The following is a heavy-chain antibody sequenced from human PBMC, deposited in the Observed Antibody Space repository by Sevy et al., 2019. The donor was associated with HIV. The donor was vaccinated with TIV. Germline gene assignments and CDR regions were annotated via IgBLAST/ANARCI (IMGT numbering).Heavy chain of an antibody. CDR1: GFTFSPYW. CDR2: IRPDGSDK. CDR3: ARGVGLDC. Sequence: GGSLRLSCAASGFTFSPYWMTWVRQAPGKGLEWVATIRPDGSDKYYVDSVKGGFTISRDNAKNSLYLQMNSLRADDTAMYYCARGVGLDCWGQGALVTVSS. J-gene: IGHJ4*02. V-gene: IGHV3-7*01. D-gene: IGHD1-26*01.